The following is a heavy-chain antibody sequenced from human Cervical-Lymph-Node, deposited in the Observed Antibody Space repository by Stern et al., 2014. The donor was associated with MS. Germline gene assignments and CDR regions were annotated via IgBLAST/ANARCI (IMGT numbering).Heavy chain of an antibody. CDR2: IVVGSGNT. CDR3: AADRAYYDSSGGYFDY. J-gene: IGHJ4*02. V-gene: IGHV1-58*01. Sequence: QLVQSGPEVKKPGTSVKVSCKASGFTFTSSAVQWVRQARGQRLEWIGWIVVGSGNTNYAQKFQERVTITRDMSTSTAYMELSSLRSEDTAVYYCAADRAYYDSSGGYFDYWGQGTLVTVSS. D-gene: IGHD3-22*01. CDR1: GFTFTSSA.